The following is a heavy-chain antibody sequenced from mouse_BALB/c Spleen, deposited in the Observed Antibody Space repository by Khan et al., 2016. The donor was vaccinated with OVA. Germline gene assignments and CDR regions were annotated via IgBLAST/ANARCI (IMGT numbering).Heavy chain of an antibody. V-gene: IGHV1-20*01. J-gene: IGHJ2*01. CDR1: GYSFTGYF. CDR2: INPHIGET. CDR3: ARIYRSDFDY. Sequence: EVQLQESGPELVKPWASVKISCKASGYSFTGYFMNWVMQSPGKSLEWIGRINPHIGETFYNHKFKGKATLTVDESSSTAHMELRILTSEDSAVYYCARIYRSDFDYWGQGTTLTVSS. D-gene: IGHD2-1*01.